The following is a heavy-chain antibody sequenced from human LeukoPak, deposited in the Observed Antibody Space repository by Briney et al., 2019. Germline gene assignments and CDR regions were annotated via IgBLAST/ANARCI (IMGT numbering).Heavy chain of an antibody. D-gene: IGHD3-16*01. J-gene: IGHJ4*02. CDR1: GYTFTSYG. V-gene: IGHV1-18*01. CDR2: ISAYNGNT. Sequence: ASVKVSCKASGYTFTSYGISWVRQAPGQGHEWMGWISAYNGNTNYAQKLQGRVTMTTDTSTSTVYMELRSLRSDDTAVYYCARGDESYDYVWGSYPFPTDYWGQGTLVTVSS. CDR3: ARGDESYDYVWGSYPFPTDY.